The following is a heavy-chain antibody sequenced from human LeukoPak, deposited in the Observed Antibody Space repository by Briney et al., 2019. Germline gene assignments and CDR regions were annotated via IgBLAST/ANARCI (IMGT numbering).Heavy chain of an antibody. CDR3: ARDVRSTNDWYFDL. Sequence: PGGSLRLSCAASGFTFSSYWMSWVRQAPGKGLEWVANIKQDGSEKYYVDSVKGRFTISRDNAKNSLYLQMNSLRAEDTAVYYCARDVRSTNDWYFDLWGRGTLVTVSS. D-gene: IGHD2-2*01. CDR1: GFTFSSYW. J-gene: IGHJ2*01. V-gene: IGHV3-7*03. CDR2: IKQDGSEK.